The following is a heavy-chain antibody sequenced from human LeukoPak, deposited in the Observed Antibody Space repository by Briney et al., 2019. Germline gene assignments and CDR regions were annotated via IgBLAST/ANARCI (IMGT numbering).Heavy chain of an antibody. CDR3: ARVLAETTAGFDY. D-gene: IGHD1-7*01. CDR2: ISSSSSTI. J-gene: IGHJ4*02. V-gene: IGHV3-48*04. CDR1: GFTFSSYS. Sequence: QPGGSLRLSCAASGFTFSSYSMNWVRQAPGKGLEWVSYISSSSSTICYADSVKGRFTISRDNAKNSLYLQMNSLRAEDTAVYYCARVLAETTAGFDYWGQGTLVTVSS.